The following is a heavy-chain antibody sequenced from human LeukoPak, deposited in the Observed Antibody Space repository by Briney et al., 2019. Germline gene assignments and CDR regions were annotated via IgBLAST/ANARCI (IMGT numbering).Heavy chain of an antibody. Sequence: GGSLRLSCSASGFTFSSYAMHWVRQAPGKGLEYVSAISSNGGSTYYADSVKGRFTISRDNSKNTLYLQMSSLRAEDTAVYYCVKDGGGLRFTMVRGVLYFDYWGQGTLVTVSS. D-gene: IGHD3-10*01. J-gene: IGHJ4*02. CDR2: ISSNGGST. CDR3: VKDGGGLRFTMVRGVLYFDY. CDR1: GFTFSSYA. V-gene: IGHV3-64D*06.